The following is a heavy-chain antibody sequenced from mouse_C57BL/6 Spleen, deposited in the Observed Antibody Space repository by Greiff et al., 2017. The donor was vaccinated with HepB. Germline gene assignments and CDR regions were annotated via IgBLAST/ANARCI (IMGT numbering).Heavy chain of an antibody. CDR3: ARGDDYDFYYAMDY. D-gene: IGHD2-4*01. CDR2: IHPNSGST. J-gene: IGHJ4*01. V-gene: IGHV1-64*01. CDR1: GYTFTSYW. Sequence: QVQLQQPGAELVKPGASVKLSCKASGYTFTSYWMHWVKQRPGQGLEWIGMIHPNSGSTNYNEKFKSKATLTVDKSSSTVYMQLSSLTSEDSAVYYCARGDDYDFYYAMDYWGQGTSVTVSS.